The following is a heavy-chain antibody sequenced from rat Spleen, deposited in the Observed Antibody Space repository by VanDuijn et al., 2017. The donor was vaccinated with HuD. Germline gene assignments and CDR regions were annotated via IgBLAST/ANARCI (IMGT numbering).Heavy chain of an antibody. CDR3: ARNMANPYYVMDA. V-gene: IGHV5-22*01. CDR2: ISYDGGST. Sequence: EVQLVESGGGLVQPGRSLKLSCAASGFTFSDYYMAWVRQAPKKGLEWVASISYDGGSTYYRDSVKGRFNISRDNTKSTLYLQMNSLRSEDTATYYCARNMANPYYVMDAWGQGASVTVSS. J-gene: IGHJ4*01. D-gene: IGHD3-4*01. CDR1: GFTFSDYY.